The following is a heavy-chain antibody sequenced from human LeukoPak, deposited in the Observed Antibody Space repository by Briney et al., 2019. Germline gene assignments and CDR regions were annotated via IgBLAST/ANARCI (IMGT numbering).Heavy chain of an antibody. D-gene: IGHD3-16*01. Sequence: GGSLRLSCAASGYTFSSYSMNWVRQAPGKGLEWVSSISSSSSYIYYADSVKGRFTISRDNAKNSLYLQMNSLRAEDTAVYYCARDYGIDFGGSAEFDPWGQGTLVTVSS. J-gene: IGHJ5*02. CDR1: GYTFSSYS. V-gene: IGHV3-21*01. CDR2: ISSSSSYI. CDR3: ARDYGIDFGGSAEFDP.